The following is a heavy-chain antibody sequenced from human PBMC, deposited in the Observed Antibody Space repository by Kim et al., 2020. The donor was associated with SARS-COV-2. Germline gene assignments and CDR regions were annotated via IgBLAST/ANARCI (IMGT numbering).Heavy chain of an antibody. V-gene: IGHV4-59*01. CDR2: IYYSGST. CDR1: GGSISSYY. CDR3: ARLWGGSYMDV. J-gene: IGHJ6*03. Sequence: SETLSLTCTVSGGSISSYYWSWIRQPPGKGLEWIGYIYYSGSTNYNPSLKSRVTISVDTSKNQFSLKLSSVTAADTAVYYCARLWGGSYMDVWGKGTTVT. D-gene: IGHD1-26*01.